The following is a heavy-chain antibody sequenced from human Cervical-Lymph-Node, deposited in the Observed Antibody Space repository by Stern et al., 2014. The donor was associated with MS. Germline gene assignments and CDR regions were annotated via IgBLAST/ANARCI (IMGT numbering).Heavy chain of an antibody. Sequence: QVQLVQSGGGVVQPGRSLRLSCVASGFRFSTYAMHWVRQAPGKGLEWVAVISYDGITKYYADSVKGRFIISRDNSKNTLNLQLNNVTVEDAAIYYCASYHYDDNGHYPDFDYWGQGTLVTVSS. D-gene: IGHD3-22*01. J-gene: IGHJ4*02. V-gene: IGHV3-30-3*01. CDR1: GFRFSTYA. CDR2: ISYDGITK. CDR3: ASYHYDDNGHYPDFDY.